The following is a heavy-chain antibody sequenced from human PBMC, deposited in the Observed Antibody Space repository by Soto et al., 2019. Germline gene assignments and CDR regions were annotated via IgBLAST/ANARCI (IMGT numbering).Heavy chain of an antibody. J-gene: IGHJ4*01. CDR2: IYHGGTT. D-gene: IGHD2-8*01. CDR3: AKAHLMEVTDGTLDY. V-gene: IGHV4-38-2*02. CDR1: GYSISSGSY. Sequence: PSETLSLTCTVSGYSISSGSYWGWIRQPPGKGPEWIASIYHGGTTFYNPSLKSRVTVSVDKSNNQFSLKLRSVTAADTAVYYCAKAHLMEVTDGTLDYWGHAALVTVSA.